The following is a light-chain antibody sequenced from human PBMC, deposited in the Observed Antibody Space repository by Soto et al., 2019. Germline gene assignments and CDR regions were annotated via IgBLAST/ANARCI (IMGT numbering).Light chain of an antibody. V-gene: IGKV1-39*01. CDR3: QQSYSTPLT. J-gene: IGKJ4*01. Sequence: DIQTTQSPSSLSASVGDRATIICRASQSISSYLNWYQQKPGKAPKLLIYAASSLQSGVPSRFSGSGSGTDFTLTISSLQPEDFATYYCQQSYSTPLTFGGGTKVDIK. CDR1: QSISSY. CDR2: AAS.